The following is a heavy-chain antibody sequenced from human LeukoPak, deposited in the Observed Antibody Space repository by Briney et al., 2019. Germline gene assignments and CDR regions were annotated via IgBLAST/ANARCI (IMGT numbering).Heavy chain of an antibody. D-gene: IGHD6-19*01. Sequence: PGGSLRLSCAASGFTFSSYWMSWVRQAPGKGLKWVANIKQDGSEKYYVDSVKGRFTISRDNAKNSLYLQMNSLRAEDTAVYYCARARIAVARYYFDYWGQGTLVTVSS. J-gene: IGHJ4*02. V-gene: IGHV3-7*01. CDR2: IKQDGSEK. CDR1: GFTFSSYW. CDR3: ARARIAVARYYFDY.